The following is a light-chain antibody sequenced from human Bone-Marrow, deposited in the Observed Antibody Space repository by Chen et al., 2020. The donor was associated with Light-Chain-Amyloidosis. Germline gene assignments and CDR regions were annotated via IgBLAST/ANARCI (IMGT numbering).Light chain of an antibody. Sequence: SYELTQPPSVSVSPGQTARITCSGDDLPTKYAYWYQQKPGQAPVLVIHRDTERPTGISERFSGSSSGTTATLTIRGGQAEDEADYHCQSADSSGTYEVIVGGGTKLTVL. CDR3: QSADSSGTYEVI. J-gene: IGLJ2*01. CDR2: RDT. V-gene: IGLV3-25*03. CDR1: DLPTKY.